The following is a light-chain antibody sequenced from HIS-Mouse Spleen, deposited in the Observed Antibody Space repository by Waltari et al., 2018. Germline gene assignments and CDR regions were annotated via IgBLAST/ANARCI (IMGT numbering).Light chain of an antibody. V-gene: IGLV1-51*01. CDR3: GTWDSSLSAWV. CDR2: DNN. Sequence: QSVLTQPPSVSVAPGQKVTISCSGSSPNIGNNYVSWYQQLPGTAPKLLIYDNNKRPSGIPDRFSGSKSGTSATLGITGLQTGDEADYYCGTWDSSLSAWVFGGGTKLTVL. J-gene: IGLJ3*02. CDR1: SPNIGNNY.